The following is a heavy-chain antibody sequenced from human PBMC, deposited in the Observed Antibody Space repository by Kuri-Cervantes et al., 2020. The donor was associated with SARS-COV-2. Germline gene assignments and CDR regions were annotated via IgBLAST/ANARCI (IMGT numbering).Heavy chain of an antibody. CDR3: ARVTTIFRDAFDI. J-gene: IGHJ3*02. Sequence: SETLSLTCAVSGGSISSGGYSWSWIRQPPGKGLEWIGYIYHSGSTYYNPSLKSRVTISVDRSKNQFSLKLSSVTAADTAVYYCARVTTIFRDAFDIWGQGTMVTVSS. CDR1: GGSISSGGYS. CDR2: IYHSGST. V-gene: IGHV4-30-2*01. D-gene: IGHD3-3*01.